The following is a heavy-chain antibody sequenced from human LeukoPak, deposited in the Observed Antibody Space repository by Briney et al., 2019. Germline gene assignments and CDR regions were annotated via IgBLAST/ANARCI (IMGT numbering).Heavy chain of an antibody. V-gene: IGHV1-69*06. CDR3: ARQIVVAATRNWFDP. CDR2: IIPIFGTA. CDR1: GGTFSSYA. J-gene: IGHJ5*02. Sequence: ASVKVSCKASGGTFSSYAISWVRQAPGQGLEWMGGIIPIFGTANYAQKFQGRVTITADKSTSTAYMELSSLRSEDTAVYYCARQIVVAATRNWFDPWGQGTLVTVSS. D-gene: IGHD2-15*01.